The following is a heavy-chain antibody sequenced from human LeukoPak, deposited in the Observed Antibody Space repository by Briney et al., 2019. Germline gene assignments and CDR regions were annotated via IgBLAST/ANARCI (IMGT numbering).Heavy chain of an antibody. J-gene: IGHJ4*02. Sequence: GGSLKLSCAASGFTFSGSAIHWVRQASGKGLEWVGRIRSKANSYATTYAASVRGRFTISRDDSKNTAYLQMNSLKTEDTAVYLCSSGYYPEYWGQGALVTVSS. CDR3: SSGYYPEY. CDR2: IRSKANSYAT. CDR1: GFTFSGSA. V-gene: IGHV3-73*01. D-gene: IGHD3-3*01.